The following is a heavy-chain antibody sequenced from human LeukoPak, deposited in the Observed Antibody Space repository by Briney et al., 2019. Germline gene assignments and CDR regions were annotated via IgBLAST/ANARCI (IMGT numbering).Heavy chain of an antibody. D-gene: IGHD1-26*01. CDR2: ISYDGSNK. J-gene: IGHJ6*02. V-gene: IGHV3-30*18. CDR3: AKVEAGVGASLLFYYYYGMDV. Sequence: GGSLRLSCAASGFTFSSYDMHWVRQAPGKGLEWVAVISYDGSNKYYADSVKGRFTISRDNSKNTLYLQMNSLRAEDTAVYYCAKVEAGVGASLLFYYYYGMDVWGQGTTVTVSS. CDR1: GFTFSSYD.